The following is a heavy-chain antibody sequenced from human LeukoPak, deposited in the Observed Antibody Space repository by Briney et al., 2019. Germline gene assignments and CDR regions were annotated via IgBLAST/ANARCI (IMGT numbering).Heavy chain of an antibody. CDR1: SGSVSRGDNY. Sequence: SETLSLTCSVSSGSVSRGDNYWSLIRQSPGTGLEWIGYIQYRGATKYNPSLKSRVTISIDTSENTFSLKLSSVTAADTAVYYCARARQWPDYWGQGTLVTVSS. V-gene: IGHV4-61*03. CDR2: IQYRGAT. J-gene: IGHJ4*02. CDR3: ARARQWPDY. D-gene: IGHD6-19*01.